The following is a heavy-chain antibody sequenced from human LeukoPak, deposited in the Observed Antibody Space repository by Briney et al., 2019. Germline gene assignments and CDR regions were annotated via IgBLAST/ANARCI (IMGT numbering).Heavy chain of an antibody. D-gene: IGHD3-22*01. CDR2: ITGSGGSI. CDR3: ASLYYYDSSGYDAFDI. CDR1: GFTFSSYG. V-gene: IGHV3-23*01. Sequence: GGSLRLSCAASGFTFSSYGMSWVRQAPGKGLEWVSAITGSGGSIYYGDSVKGRFTISRDNSKNTLYLQMNSLRAEDTAVYYCASLYYYDSSGYDAFDIWGQGTMVTVSS. J-gene: IGHJ3*02.